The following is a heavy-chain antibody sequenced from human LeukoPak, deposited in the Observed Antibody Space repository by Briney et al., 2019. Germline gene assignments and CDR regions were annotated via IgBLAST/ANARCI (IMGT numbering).Heavy chain of an antibody. D-gene: IGHD3-10*01. J-gene: IGHJ6*02. CDR3: ATGTTTMIRGVYYYYYGMDV. CDR1: GYTFTSYG. CDR2: ISGYNGNT. Sequence: ASVKVSCKAFGYTFTSYGISWMRQAPGQGLEWMGWISGYNGNTNYAQKVQGRITMTTDTSTSTACMELRSLRSDDTAVYYCATGTTTMIRGVYYYYYGMDVWGQGTTVTVSS. V-gene: IGHV1-18*01.